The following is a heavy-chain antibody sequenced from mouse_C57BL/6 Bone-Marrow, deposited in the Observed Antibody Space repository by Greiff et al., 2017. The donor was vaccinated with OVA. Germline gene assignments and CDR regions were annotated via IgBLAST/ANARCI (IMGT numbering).Heavy chain of an antibody. CDR2: FYPGSGSI. Sequence: VQLQQSGAELAKPGASVKLSCQASGYTFTEFTIHWVKQRSGQGLEWIGWFYPGSGSIKYNEKFKEKATVTADKSSSTVYMELSRLTSEDSAVYFCARHPYNNYAMDYWGQGTSVTVFS. D-gene: IGHD1-3*01. J-gene: IGHJ4*01. CDR1: GYTFTEFT. CDR3: ARHPYNNYAMDY. V-gene: IGHV1-62-2*01.